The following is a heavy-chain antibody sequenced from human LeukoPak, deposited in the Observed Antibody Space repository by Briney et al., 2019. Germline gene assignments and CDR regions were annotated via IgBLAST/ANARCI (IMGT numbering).Heavy chain of an antibody. CDR1: GGSISSSSYY. CDR3: ARGSVRGGFDP. J-gene: IGHJ5*02. V-gene: IGHV4-39*07. CDR2: IYYSGST. D-gene: IGHD2-8*01. Sequence: PSETLSLTCTVSGGSISSSSYYWGWIRQPPGKGLEWIGSIYYSGSTYYNPSLKSRVTISVDTSKNQFSLKLSSVTAADTAVYYCARGSVRGGFDPWGQGTLVTVSS.